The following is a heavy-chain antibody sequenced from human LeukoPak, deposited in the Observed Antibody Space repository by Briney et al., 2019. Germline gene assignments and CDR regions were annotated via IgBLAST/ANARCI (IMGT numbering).Heavy chain of an antibody. CDR2: INHSGST. CDR3: ARGRGGTYSSGWYYYYYGMDV. V-gene: IGHV4-34*01. J-gene: IGHJ6*02. D-gene: IGHD6-19*01. Sequence: SETLSLTCAVYGGSFSGYYWSWIRQPPGKGLEWIGEINHSGSTNYNPSLKSRVTISVDTSKNQSSLKLSSVTAADTAVYYCARGRGGTYSSGWYYYYYGMDVWGQGTTVTVSS. CDR1: GGSFSGYY.